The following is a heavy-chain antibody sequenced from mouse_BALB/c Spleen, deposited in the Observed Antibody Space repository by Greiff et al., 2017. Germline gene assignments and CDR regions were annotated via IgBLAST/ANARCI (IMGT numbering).Heavy chain of an antibody. CDR2: IRLKSDNYAT. V-gene: IGHV6-6*02. J-gene: IGHJ3*01. D-gene: IGHD4-1*01. Sequence: EVQRVESGGGLVQPGGSMKLSCVASGFTFSSYWMSWVRQSPEKGLEWVAEIRLKSDNYATHYAESVKGKFTISRDDSKSRLYLQMNSLRAEDTGIYYCTTGGGWFAYWGQGTLVTVSA. CDR1: GFTFSSYW. CDR3: TTGGGWFAY.